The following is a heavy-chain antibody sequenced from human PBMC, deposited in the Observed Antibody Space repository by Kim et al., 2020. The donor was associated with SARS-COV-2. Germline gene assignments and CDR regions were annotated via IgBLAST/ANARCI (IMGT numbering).Heavy chain of an antibody. CDR2: IYSGGSST. D-gene: IGHD2-2*01. V-gene: IGHV3-23*03. J-gene: IGHJ5*02. CDR3: AKGAPYQLLIPGPWAWFDP. Sequence: GGSLRLSCAASGFTFSSYAMSWVRQAPGKGLEWVSVIYSGGSSTYYADSVKGRFTISRDNSKNTLYLQMNSLRAEDTAVYYCAKGAPYQLLIPGPWAWFDPWGQGTLVTVSS. CDR1: GFTFSSYA.